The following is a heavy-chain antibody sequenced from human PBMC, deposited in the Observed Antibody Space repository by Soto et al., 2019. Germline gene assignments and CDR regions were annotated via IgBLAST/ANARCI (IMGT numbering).Heavy chain of an antibody. Sequence: VSLRLSCAAYGFTLSSYDMHWVRQATGKGLEWVSAIGTAGDPYYPGSVKGRFTISRENAKNSLYLQMNSLRAGDTAVYYCARAQGGVRAFDIWGQGKMVTVSS. CDR1: GFTLSSYD. J-gene: IGHJ3*02. CDR3: ARAQGGVRAFDI. CDR2: IGTAGDP. D-gene: IGHD3-16*01. V-gene: IGHV3-13*05.